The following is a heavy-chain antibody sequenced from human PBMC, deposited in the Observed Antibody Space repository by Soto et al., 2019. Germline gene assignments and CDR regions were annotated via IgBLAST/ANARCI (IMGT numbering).Heavy chain of an antibody. Sequence: QVQLVESGGGVVQPGRSLRLSCAASGFTFSNYGMHWVRQAPGKGLEWVAVIWYDESKKYYADSVKGRFTISRDSSKNKLYLQMNSLSAEDTAVYYCARGGGLSEGGYWGQGTLVTVSS. D-gene: IGHD3-16*02. CDR2: IWYDESKK. CDR3: ARGGGLSEGGY. J-gene: IGHJ4*02. V-gene: IGHV3-33*01. CDR1: GFTFSNYG.